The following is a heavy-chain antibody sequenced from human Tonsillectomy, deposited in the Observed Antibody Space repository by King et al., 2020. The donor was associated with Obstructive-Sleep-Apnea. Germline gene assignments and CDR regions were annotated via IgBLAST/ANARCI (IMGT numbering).Heavy chain of an antibody. D-gene: IGHD3-10*01. Sequence: VQLVESGAEVEKPGASVKVSCKASGYTFTSYGISWVRQAPGQGLEWMGWISAYNGNTNYAQKLQGRVTMTTDTSTSTAYMELRSLRSDDTAVYYCARDYPSYGSGSYWFDPWGQGTLVTVSS. V-gene: IGHV1-18*01. J-gene: IGHJ5*02. CDR1: GYTFTSYG. CDR2: ISAYNGNT. CDR3: ARDYPSYGSGSYWFDP.